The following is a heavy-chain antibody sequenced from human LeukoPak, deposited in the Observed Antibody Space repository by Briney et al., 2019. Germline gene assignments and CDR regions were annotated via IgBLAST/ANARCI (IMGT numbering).Heavy chain of an antibody. Sequence: PSETLSLTCAVYGGSFSGYYWSWLRQPPGKGLEWIGEISHSGSTNYNPSLKSRVTISVDTSKNQFSLKLSSVTAADTAVYYCAREGPTVTTAVVDYWGQGTLVTVSS. V-gene: IGHV4-34*01. CDR3: AREGPTVTTAVVDY. CDR1: GGSFSGYY. J-gene: IGHJ4*02. CDR2: ISHSGST. D-gene: IGHD4-17*01.